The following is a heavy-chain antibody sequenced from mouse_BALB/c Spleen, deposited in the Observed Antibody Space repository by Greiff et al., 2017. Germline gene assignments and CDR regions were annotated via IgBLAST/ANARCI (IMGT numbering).Heavy chain of an antibody. Sequence: EVQLQQSGPELVKPGASVKISCKASGYTFTDYNMHWVKQSHGKSLEWIGYIYPYNGGTGYNQKFKSKATLTVDNSSSTAYMELRSLTSEDSAVYYCAMGGNYLYWYFDVWGAGTTVTVSS. V-gene: IGHV1S29*02. CDR1: GYTFTDYN. CDR3: AMGGNYLYWYFDV. D-gene: IGHD2-1*01. CDR2: IYPYNGGT. J-gene: IGHJ1*01.